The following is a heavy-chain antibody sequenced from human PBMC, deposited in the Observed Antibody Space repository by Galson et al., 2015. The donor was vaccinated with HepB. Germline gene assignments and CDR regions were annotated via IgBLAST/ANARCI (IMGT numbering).Heavy chain of an antibody. CDR2: TYYRSKWYD. CDR3: ARGLAATGFDY. J-gene: IGHJ4*02. V-gene: IGHV6-1*01. CDR1: GDSVSSDSPA. Sequence: CAISGDSVSSDSPAWNWIRQSPSRGLEWLGSTYYRSKWYDSFATSVRGRMTINPDTSKNQFSLQLNSVTPEDTAVYYCARGLAATGFDYWGQGTLVTVSS. D-gene: IGHD2-15*01.